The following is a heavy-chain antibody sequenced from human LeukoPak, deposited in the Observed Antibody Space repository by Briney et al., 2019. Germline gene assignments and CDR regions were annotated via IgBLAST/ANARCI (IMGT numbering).Heavy chain of an antibody. V-gene: IGHV3-53*01. J-gene: IGHJ3*02. CDR3: ARGGRGSAAVVAPRSFDI. D-gene: IGHD3-22*01. Sequence: GGSLRLSCAASGFTVGSIHMVWVRQAPGKGLEWVSVTYTGGNSYYADSVKGRFIISRDISKNTLYLQMNSLRAEDSALYYCARGGRGSAAVVAPRSFDIWGQGTMVTVSS. CDR2: TYTGGNS. CDR1: GFTVGSIH.